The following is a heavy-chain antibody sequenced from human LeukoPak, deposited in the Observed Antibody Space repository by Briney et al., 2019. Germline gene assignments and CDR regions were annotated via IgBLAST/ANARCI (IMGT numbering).Heavy chain of an antibody. CDR2: INPSGGST. D-gene: IGHD2-2*01. CDR1: GYTFSSFY. CDR3: ARMLRRHSSTWGY. J-gene: IGHJ4*02. Sequence: ASVRVSCKAVGYTFSSFYIHWVRQAPGQGLEWMGLINPSGGSTTYAERFQGRVAMTTDRSTDTVYMELSSLKSEDTAFYYCARMLRRHSSTWGYWGQGTLVTVSS. V-gene: IGHV1-46*01.